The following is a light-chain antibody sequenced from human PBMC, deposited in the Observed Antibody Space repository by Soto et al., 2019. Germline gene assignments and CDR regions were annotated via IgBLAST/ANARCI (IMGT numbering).Light chain of an antibody. V-gene: IGLV7-46*01. Sequence: QAVVTQEPSLTVSPGGTVILTCGSSTGAVTRTDYPYWFQKKPGQAPRTLIFDTDNRHSWTPARFSGFLLGGKAALTLSGAQPEDEAEYYCLLNYNGARGVFGPGTKLTVL. CDR1: TGAVTRTDY. J-gene: IGLJ1*01. CDR3: LLNYNGARGV. CDR2: DTD.